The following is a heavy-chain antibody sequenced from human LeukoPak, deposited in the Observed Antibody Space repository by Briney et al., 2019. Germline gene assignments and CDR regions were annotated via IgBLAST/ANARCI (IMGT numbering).Heavy chain of an antibody. J-gene: IGHJ6*03. Sequence: GGSLRLSCAASGFTFSNYAMSWVRQAPGKGLGWVSAINDSGGSTYYADSVKGRFTISRDNSKNTLYLQMNSLRAEDTAVYYCAKGGYSSSWPSVYYYYMDVWGKGTTVTVSS. D-gene: IGHD6-13*01. CDR1: GFTFSNYA. CDR2: INDSGGST. CDR3: AKGGYSSSWPSVYYYYMDV. V-gene: IGHV3-23*01.